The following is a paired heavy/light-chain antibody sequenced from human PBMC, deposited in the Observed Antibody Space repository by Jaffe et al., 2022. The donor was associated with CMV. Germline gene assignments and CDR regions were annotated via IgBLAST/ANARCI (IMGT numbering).Heavy chain of an antibody. D-gene: IGHD1-26*01. Sequence: QVQLVQSGTEVKKSGASVKVSCKTSGYRFASFGITWVRQAPGQGLEWVGWISPHNGNTQYEQKFQDRVTLTTDTSTTTAYLELRDLTSDDTAFYYCARDWEQFVGGGNCLDYWGQGTLVSVSS. J-gene: IGHJ4*02. CDR2: ISPHNGNT. CDR1: GYRFASFG. V-gene: IGHV1-18*01. CDR3: ARDWEQFVGGGNCLDY.
Light chain of an antibody. V-gene: IGKV3-20*01. CDR3: QQYGSSPLT. Sequence: IMLTQSPGTLSLSPGERATLSCRASQTVSKNYLAWYHQRPGQAPRLVIYGASSRGTGVPDRFSGSGSGTDFTLTISTLEPEDFGVYYCQQYGSSPLTFGPGTKVETK. CDR2: GAS. CDR1: QTVSKNY. J-gene: IGKJ3*01.